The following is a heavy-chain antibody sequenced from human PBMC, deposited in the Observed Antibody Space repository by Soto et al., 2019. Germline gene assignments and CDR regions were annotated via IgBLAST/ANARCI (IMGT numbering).Heavy chain of an antibody. V-gene: IGHV4-30-2*01. J-gene: IGHJ4*02. D-gene: IGHD3-9*01. CDR3: VRRYFDWYDHYAFDD. CDR2: IYHSGST. Sequence: PSETLSLTCTVSGGSISSGGYSWSWIRQPPGKGLEWIGYIYHSGSTYYNPSLKSRVTISVDRSKNQFSLKLSSVTAADTAVYYCVRRYFDWYDHYAFDDWGRGTLVTVSS. CDR1: GGSISSGGYS.